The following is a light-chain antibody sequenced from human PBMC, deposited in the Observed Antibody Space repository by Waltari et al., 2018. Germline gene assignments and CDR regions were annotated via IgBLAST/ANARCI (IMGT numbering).Light chain of an antibody. J-gene: IGLJ3*02. CDR1: TSDVGGYNY. CDR3: SSFTSSSTWV. Sequence: SALTQTASVSESPGQSITISCTGTTSDVGGYNYVSWYQQHPGKAPKLMIYDVTNRPSGVSNRFSGSKSGNTASLTISGLQAEDEADYYCSSFTSSSTWVFGGGTKLTVL. CDR2: DVT. V-gene: IGLV2-14*03.